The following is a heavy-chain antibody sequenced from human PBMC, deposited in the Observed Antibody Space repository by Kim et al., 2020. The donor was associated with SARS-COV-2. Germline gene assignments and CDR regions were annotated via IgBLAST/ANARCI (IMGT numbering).Heavy chain of an antibody. J-gene: IGHJ6*02. V-gene: IGHV4-34*01. CDR2: INHSGST. Sequence: SETLSLTCAVYGGSFSGYYWSWIRQPPGKGLEWIGEINHSGSTNYNPSLKSRVTISVDTSKNQFSLKLSSVTAADTAVYYCARVVSSSSWPAHPGRYYYGMDVWGQGTTVTGSS. CDR3: ARVVSSSSWPAHPGRYYYGMDV. D-gene: IGHD6-13*01. CDR1: GGSFSGYY.